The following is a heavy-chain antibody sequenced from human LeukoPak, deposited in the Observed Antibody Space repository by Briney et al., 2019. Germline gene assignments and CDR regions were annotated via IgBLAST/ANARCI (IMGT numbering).Heavy chain of an antibody. D-gene: IGHD5-24*01. CDR2: ITYDGYYK. CDR3: AKEDAEGFFEMATIRHN. CDR1: GFSFTSYG. Sequence: PGTSLRLSCAASGFSFTSYGMHWVRQAPGKGLEWVALITYDGYYKYYSDSVKGRFTISSDTSKNTLYLQMNSLRAEDTALYYCAKEDAEGFFEMATIRHNRGQGTLVTVSS. V-gene: IGHV3-30*18. J-gene: IGHJ4*02.